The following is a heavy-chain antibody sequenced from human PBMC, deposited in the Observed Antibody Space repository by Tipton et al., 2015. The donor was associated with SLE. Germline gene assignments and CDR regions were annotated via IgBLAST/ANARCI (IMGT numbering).Heavy chain of an antibody. CDR3: ARVVYSGAFDI. J-gene: IGHJ3*02. CDR1: GGSMSDYMTTYY. D-gene: IGHD2-15*01. V-gene: IGHV4-4*07. CDR2: IYETGTV. Sequence: TLSLTCTVSGGSMSDYMTTYYWSWIRQPAGKGLEWIGRIYETGTVNYNRSLKSRVTMSVDTSKNQFSLKLSSVTAADTAVYYCARVVYSGAFDIWGQGTIVTVSS.